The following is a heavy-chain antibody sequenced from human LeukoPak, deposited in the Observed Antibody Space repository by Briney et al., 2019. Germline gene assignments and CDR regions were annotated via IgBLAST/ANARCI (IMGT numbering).Heavy chain of an antibody. D-gene: IGHD2-2*01. CDR1: GGTFSSYA. CDR2: IIPIFGTA. Sequence: SVKVSCKASGGTFSSYAISWVRQAPGQGLEWMGGIIPIFGTANYAQKFQDRVTITADESTSTAYMELSSLRSEDTAVYYCARGVGSSTSYYYYYMDVWGKGTTVTVSS. CDR3: ARGVGSSTSYYYYYMDV. J-gene: IGHJ6*03. V-gene: IGHV1-69*13.